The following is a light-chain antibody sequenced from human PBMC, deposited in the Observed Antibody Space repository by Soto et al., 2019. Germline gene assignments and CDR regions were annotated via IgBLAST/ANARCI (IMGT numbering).Light chain of an antibody. J-gene: IGKJ5*01. CDR2: DAS. V-gene: IGKV3-11*01. Sequence: ENVLTQSPATLSLSPGDRATLSCRASQSVTTFLAWYQQKPGQAPRLLIYDASDRATGIPARFSGSGSGTDFTLTISSVEPEDFAIYYCQQRSNWPPSITFGQGTRLEIK. CDR3: QQRSNWPPSIT. CDR1: QSVTTF.